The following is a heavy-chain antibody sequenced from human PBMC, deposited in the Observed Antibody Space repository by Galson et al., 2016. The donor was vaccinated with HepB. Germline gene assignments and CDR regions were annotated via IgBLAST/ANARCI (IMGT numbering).Heavy chain of an antibody. CDR2: ISSTDRYI. CDR3: SRGATAEGY. D-gene: IGHD5-18*01. Sequence: SLRLSCAASGFSFSTYSMAWLRQAPGKALEWVSYISSTDRYIHYADSVKGRFTISSDNAKNSLYLQMNSLRAEDTAVYYCSRGATAEGYWSPGTLVTVSS. V-gene: IGHV3-21*06. J-gene: IGHJ4*02. CDR1: GFSFSTYS.